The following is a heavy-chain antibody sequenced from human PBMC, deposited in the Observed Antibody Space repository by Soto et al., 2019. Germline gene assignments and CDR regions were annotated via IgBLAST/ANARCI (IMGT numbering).Heavy chain of an antibody. V-gene: IGHV1-69*13. J-gene: IGHJ6*02. CDR2: IIPIFGTA. Sequence: ASVKVSCKASGGTFSSYAISWVRQAPGQGLEWMGGIIPIFGTANYAQKFQGRVTITADESTSTAYMELSSLRSEDTAVYYCARLNNSNRVVVITTYYYGMDVWGQGTTVTV. CDR1: GGTFSSYA. D-gene: IGHD3-22*01. CDR3: ARLNNSNRVVVITTYYYGMDV.